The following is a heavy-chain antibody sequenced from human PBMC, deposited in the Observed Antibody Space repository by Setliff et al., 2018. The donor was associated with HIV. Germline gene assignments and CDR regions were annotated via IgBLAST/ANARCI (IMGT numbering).Heavy chain of an antibody. Sequence: ASVKVSCKASGCTFTSYGISWVRQAPGQGLEWMGWISAYNGNTNYAQKLQGRVTMTTDTSTSTAYMELRSLRSDDTAVYYCARSSAYYYDSSGYYTGDYWGQGTLVTV. CDR2: ISAYNGNT. CDR1: GCTFTSYG. CDR3: ARSSAYYYDSSGYYTGDY. J-gene: IGHJ4*02. D-gene: IGHD3-22*01. V-gene: IGHV1-18*01.